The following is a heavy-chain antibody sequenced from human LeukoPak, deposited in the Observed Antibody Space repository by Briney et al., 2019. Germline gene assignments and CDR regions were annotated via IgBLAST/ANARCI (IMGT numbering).Heavy chain of an antibody. CDR2: IKQDGSEK. J-gene: IGHJ3*02. V-gene: IGHV3-7*01. Sequence: GGSLRLSCTVSGFTFSSYWMSWVRQAPGKGLEWVANIKQDGSEKYYVDSVKGRFTISRDNAKNSLYLQMNSLRVEDTAVYYCARDRWELQYDAFDIWGQGTMVTVSS. CDR3: ARDRWELQYDAFDI. CDR1: GFTFSSYW. D-gene: IGHD2-15*01.